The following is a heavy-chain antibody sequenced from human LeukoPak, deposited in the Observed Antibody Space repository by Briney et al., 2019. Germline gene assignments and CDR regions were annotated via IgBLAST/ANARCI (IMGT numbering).Heavy chain of an antibody. D-gene: IGHD4-23*01. Sequence: PSETLSLTCAVYGGSFSGYYWSWIRQPPGKGLEWIGEINHSGSTNYNPSLKSRVTISVDTSKNQFSLKLSSVTAADTAVYYCAPDYGGNPIDYWGQGTLVTVSS. CDR1: GGSFSGYY. V-gene: IGHV4-34*01. CDR3: APDYGGNPIDY. J-gene: IGHJ4*02. CDR2: INHSGST.